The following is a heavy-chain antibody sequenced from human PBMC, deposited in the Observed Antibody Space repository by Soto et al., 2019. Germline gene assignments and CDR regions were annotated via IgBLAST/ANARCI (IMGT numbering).Heavy chain of an antibody. Sequence: ASVKVSCKASGYNISSYDIIWVRQAAGQGLEWMGWMDPNRGHSDSVQNFRGRVTMTTNISSNTAYMELSGLRSDDTGVYYCARAAYSSLWCLSHLAQGTLVTVSS. V-gene: IGHV1-8*01. CDR2: MDPNRGHS. D-gene: IGHD2-21*01. CDR1: GYNISSYD. CDR3: ARAAYSSLWCLSH. J-gene: IGHJ4*02.